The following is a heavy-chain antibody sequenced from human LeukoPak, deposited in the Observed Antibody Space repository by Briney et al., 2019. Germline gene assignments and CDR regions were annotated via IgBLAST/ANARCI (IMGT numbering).Heavy chain of an antibody. CDR1: GFTFSSYA. Sequence: GGSLRLSCAASGFTFSSYAMSWVRQAPGKGLEWVSSISSSSSYIYYADSVKGRFTISRDNAKNSLYLQVNSLRAEDTAVYYCARFGIVATITGSWFDPWGQGTLVTVSS. CDR2: ISSSSSYI. CDR3: ARFGIVATITGSWFDP. J-gene: IGHJ5*02. D-gene: IGHD5-12*01. V-gene: IGHV3-21*01.